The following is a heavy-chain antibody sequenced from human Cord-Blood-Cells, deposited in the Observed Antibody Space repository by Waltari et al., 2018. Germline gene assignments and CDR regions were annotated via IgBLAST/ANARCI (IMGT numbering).Heavy chain of an antibody. CDR2: MNPNSGNK. CDR1: GYTFTSYD. CDR3: ARARIEARHRSDAFDI. J-gene: IGHJ3*02. Sequence: QVQLVQSGAEVKKHGASVKVSCKASGYTFTSYDINWVRQATGQGLEWMGWMNPNSGNKSYSQKFQGRVTITRNTSISTAYMELSSLRSEDTAVYYCARARIEARHRSDAFDIWAKGQWSPSLQ. V-gene: IGHV1-8*03. D-gene: IGHD6-6*01.